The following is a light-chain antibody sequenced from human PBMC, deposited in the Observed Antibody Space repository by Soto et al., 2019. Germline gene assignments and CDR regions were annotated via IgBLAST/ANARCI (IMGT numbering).Light chain of an antibody. V-gene: IGKV3-20*01. CDR3: QQYSTSAIT. Sequence: EIVLTQSPGTLSLSPGERATLSCRASQSVSSSYLAWYQQKPGQAPRLLIYGASSRATGIPDRFSGSGSGTDFTLTISRLEPEDFAVYYCQQYSTSAITFGQGKRLENK. J-gene: IGKJ5*01. CDR2: GAS. CDR1: QSVSSSY.